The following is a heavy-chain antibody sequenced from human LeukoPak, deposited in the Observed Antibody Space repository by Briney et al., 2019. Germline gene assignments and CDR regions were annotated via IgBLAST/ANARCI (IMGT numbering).Heavy chain of an antibody. CDR2: MNPNSGNT. Sequence: ASVKVSCKASGYTFTSYDINWVRQATGQGLEWMGWMNPNSGNTGYAQKFQGRVTMTRNTSISTAYMELSSLRSEDTAVYYCARGASPTDYDFGYWVEGTLVTVSS. J-gene: IGHJ4*02. D-gene: IGHD3-16*01. CDR1: GYTFTSYD. CDR3: ARGASPTDYDFGY. V-gene: IGHV1-8*01.